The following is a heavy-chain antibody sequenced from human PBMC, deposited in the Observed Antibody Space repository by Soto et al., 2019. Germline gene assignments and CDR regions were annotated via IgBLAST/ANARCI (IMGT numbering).Heavy chain of an antibody. J-gene: IGHJ5*02. CDR1: GGSISNGGYP. D-gene: IGHD1-7*01. CDR3: ARGLELLWFDP. V-gene: IGHV4-30-2*01. Sequence: PSETLSLTCAVSGGSISNGGYPWSWIRQPPGKGLEWIGYIYHSGLTYNNPSLKSRVTISVDRSKNQFFLKLSSVTAADTAVYYCARGLELLWFDPWGQGTLVTVSS. CDR2: IYHSGLT.